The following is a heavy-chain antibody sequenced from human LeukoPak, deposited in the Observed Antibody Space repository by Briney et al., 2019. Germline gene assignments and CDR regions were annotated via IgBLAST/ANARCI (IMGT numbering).Heavy chain of an antibody. CDR1: GFTFSSYG. CDR2: ISGSGGTT. Sequence: GGSLRLSCAASGFTFSSYGMSWVRQAPGKGLEWVSTISGSGGTTFYADSVKGRFIISRDNSKNTLFLQMNSLRAEDTAVYYCAKPKDNSLYCFDYWGQGTLVTVSS. V-gene: IGHV3-23*01. D-gene: IGHD1-20*01. J-gene: IGHJ4*02. CDR3: AKPKDNSLYCFDY.